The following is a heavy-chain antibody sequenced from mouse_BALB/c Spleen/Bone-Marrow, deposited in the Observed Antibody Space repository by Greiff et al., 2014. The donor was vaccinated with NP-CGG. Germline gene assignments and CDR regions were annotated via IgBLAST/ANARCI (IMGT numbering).Heavy chain of an antibody. D-gene: IGHD1-1*01. Sequence: EVQLQQSGPELVKPGASVKISCKASGYSFTGYFMNWVKQSHGKSLEWIGRINPYNGDTFYNQKFKGKATLTVDKSSSTAHMEXXXXXXXXXXXYYCGXVSYFTTVGAMDYWGQGTSVTVSX. CDR1: GYSFTGYF. J-gene: IGHJ4*01. CDR3: GXVSYFTTVGAMDY. CDR2: INPYNGDT. V-gene: IGHV1-37*01.